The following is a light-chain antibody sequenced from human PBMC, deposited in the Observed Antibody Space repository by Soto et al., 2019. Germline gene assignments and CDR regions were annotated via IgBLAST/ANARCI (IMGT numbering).Light chain of an antibody. CDR2: GSS. CDR3: QSYDSSLSGFVV. J-gene: IGLJ2*01. Sequence: QSVLPQPPSVSGAPGQRVTISCTGSSSNIGAGSDVHWYQQLPGTAPELLIYGSSHRPSGVPDRFSGSKSGTSASLAITGLQAEDEADYYCQSYDSSLSGFVVFGGGTKLTVL. V-gene: IGLV1-40*01. CDR1: SSNIGAGSD.